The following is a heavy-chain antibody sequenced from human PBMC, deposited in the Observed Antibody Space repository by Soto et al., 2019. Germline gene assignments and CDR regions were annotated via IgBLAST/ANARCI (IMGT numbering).Heavy chain of an antibody. CDR1: GGSISSYC. D-gene: IGHD3-10*01. CDR3: AREGSGSYFT. J-gene: IGHJ5*02. Sequence: PSETLSLTCTVAGGSISSYCWSWIRQPPGKGLEWIGYIYYSGSTNYNPSLKSRVTISVDTSKNQFSLKLSSVTAADTAVYYCAREGSGSYFTWGQGTLVTVSS. CDR2: IYYSGST. V-gene: IGHV4-59*01.